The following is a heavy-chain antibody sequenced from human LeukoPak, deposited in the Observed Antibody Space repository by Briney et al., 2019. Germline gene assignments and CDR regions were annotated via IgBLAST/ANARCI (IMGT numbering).Heavy chain of an antibody. Sequence: PGGSLRLSCAASGFTFSRYAMSWVRQAPGKGLEWVSGISASGGSTYYADSVKGRFTISRDNSKNTLYLQMNSLRAEDTAVYYCAKAYWASGSYYAEYFQHWGQGTLVTVSS. CDR2: ISASGGST. V-gene: IGHV3-23*01. CDR3: AKAYWASGSYYAEYFQH. J-gene: IGHJ1*01. CDR1: GFTFSRYA. D-gene: IGHD1-26*01.